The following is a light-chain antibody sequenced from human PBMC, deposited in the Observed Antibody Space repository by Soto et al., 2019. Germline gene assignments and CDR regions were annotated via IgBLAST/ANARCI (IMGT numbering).Light chain of an antibody. V-gene: IGKV1-9*01. CDR3: QHLDSYPIT. J-gene: IGKJ5*01. Sequence: DIPLTQSPSFLSASVGDRVTITCRASQGISNYVLWYQQKPGKAPKLLIYAASTLQSGVASRFSGSGSATEFTLTISSLQPEDFAIYYCQHLDSYPITFGQGTRLEIK. CDR2: AAS. CDR1: QGISNY.